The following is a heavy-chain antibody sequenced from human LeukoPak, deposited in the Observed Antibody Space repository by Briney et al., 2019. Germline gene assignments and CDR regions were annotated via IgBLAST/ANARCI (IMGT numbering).Heavy chain of an antibody. J-gene: IGHJ4*02. CDR2: IIPIFGTT. Sequence: SVKVSCKASGDTFSNYVITWVRQAPGQGLEWVGWIIPIFGTTKYAQRFQDRVTITADRSMTTAYMDLTSLKYDDTAVYYCARDRGGRDGYNYLFDYWGQGTLVTVSS. CDR3: ARDRGGRDGYNYLFDY. D-gene: IGHD5-24*01. CDR1: GDTFSNYV. V-gene: IGHV1-69*06.